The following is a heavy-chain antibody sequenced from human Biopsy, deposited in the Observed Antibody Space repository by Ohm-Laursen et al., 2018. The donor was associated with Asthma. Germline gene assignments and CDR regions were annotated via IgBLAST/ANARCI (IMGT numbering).Heavy chain of an antibody. CDR3: ARVKDGYNFDY. J-gene: IGHJ4*02. Sequence: TLSLTCAVSGGSISSGGYSWGWIRQPPGKGLGWIGNFYHSGSTYSNPSLKSRVTISVDRSKNQFSLKLSSVTAADTAVYYCARVKDGYNFDYWGQGTLVTVSS. CDR1: GGSISSGGYS. D-gene: IGHD5-24*01. V-gene: IGHV4-30-2*01. CDR2: FYHSGST.